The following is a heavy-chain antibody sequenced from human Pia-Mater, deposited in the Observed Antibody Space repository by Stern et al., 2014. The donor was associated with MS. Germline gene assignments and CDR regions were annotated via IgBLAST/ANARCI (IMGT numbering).Heavy chain of an antibody. CDR2: INSDGTGT. Sequence: EMQLVESGGGLVQPGGSLRLSCAASGFTFSRYWIHWVRQAPGKGLVWVSRINSDGTGTSYADSVKGRFTISRDNAKSTLYLQMDSLRAEDTAVYYCVRGGLVGASPFDFWGQGTLVTVSP. J-gene: IGHJ4*02. CDR1: GFTFSRYW. D-gene: IGHD1-26*01. V-gene: IGHV3-74*02. CDR3: VRGGLVGASPFDF.